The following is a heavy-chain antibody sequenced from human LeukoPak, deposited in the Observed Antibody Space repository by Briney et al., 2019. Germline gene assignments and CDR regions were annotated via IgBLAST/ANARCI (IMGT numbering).Heavy chain of an antibody. V-gene: IGHV3-21*01. CDR3: ARSYSTTYYYDSSGYSDAFDI. D-gene: IGHD3-22*01. J-gene: IGHJ3*02. CDR1: GFTFSSYS. Sequence: PGGSLRLSCAASGFTFSSYSMNWVRQAPGKGLEWVSSISSSSSYIYYADSVKGRFTISRDNAKNSLYLQMNSLRAEDTAVYYCARSYSTTYYYDSSGYSDAFDIWGQGTMVTVSS. CDR2: ISSSSSYI.